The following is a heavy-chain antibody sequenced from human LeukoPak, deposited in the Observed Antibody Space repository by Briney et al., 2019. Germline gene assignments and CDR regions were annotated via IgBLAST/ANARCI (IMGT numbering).Heavy chain of an antibody. V-gene: IGHV1-18*01. CDR2: ISAYNGNT. CDR1: GYTFTSYG. J-gene: IGHJ4*02. D-gene: IGHD2-2*01. Sequence: ASVKVSCKASGYTFTSYGISWVRQAPGQGLEWMGWISAYNGNTNYAQELQGRVTMTTDTSTSTAYMELRSLRSDDTAVYYCARDMDCSSTSCYESGPDYWGQGTLVTVSS. CDR3: ARDMDCSSTSCYESGPDY.